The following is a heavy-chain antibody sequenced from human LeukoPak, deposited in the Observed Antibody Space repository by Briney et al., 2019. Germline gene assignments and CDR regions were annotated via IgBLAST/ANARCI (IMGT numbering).Heavy chain of an antibody. V-gene: IGHV3-23*01. CDR2: VSGSGGNT. Sequence: PGGSLRLSCAASGFSFDTYAMTWVRQAPGKGLECVSTVSGSGGNTYYTDSVKGRFTISRDNSKNTLFLQMNSLRAEDTALYYCTKGGVVSAFGYWGQGVLVTVSS. D-gene: IGHD3-22*01. J-gene: IGHJ4*02. CDR1: GFSFDTYA. CDR3: TKGGVVSAFGY.